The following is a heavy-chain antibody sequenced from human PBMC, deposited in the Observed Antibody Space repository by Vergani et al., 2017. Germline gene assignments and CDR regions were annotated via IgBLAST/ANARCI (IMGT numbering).Heavy chain of an antibody. CDR3: AFYGAPSDGMDV. V-gene: IGHV4-39*07. Sequence: QLHLQESGPGLVKPSETLSLTCTVSGGSITSSSYYWGWIRQPPGKGLEWIGNIYHSGSTYYNPSLKSRVTISADTSKNQFSLRLTSVTAADAAVYYCAFYGAPSDGMDVWGQGTTVIVSS. CDR2: IYHSGST. D-gene: IGHD3-10*01. J-gene: IGHJ6*02. CDR1: GGSITSSSYY.